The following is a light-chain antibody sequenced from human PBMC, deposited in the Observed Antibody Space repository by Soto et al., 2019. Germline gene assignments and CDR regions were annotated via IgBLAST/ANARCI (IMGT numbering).Light chain of an antibody. CDR3: QKFNSVPLT. J-gene: IGKJ4*01. CDR2: AAS. CDR1: QVITNY. Sequence: DIHMTHSPSSLSASVGDIVTIACRASQVITNYLAWYQQKPGKGPKLLIYAASTLQSGVPSRFSGIGSGTDFTLTISSLQPEDVATYYCQKFNSVPLTFGGGTKVEIK. V-gene: IGKV1-27*01.